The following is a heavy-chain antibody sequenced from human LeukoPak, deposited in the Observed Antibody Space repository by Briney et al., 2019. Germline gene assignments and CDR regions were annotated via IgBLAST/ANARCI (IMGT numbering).Heavy chain of an antibody. CDR2: IYHSGST. CDR3: ARGDYYDS. J-gene: IGHJ3*02. CDR1: GGSISTGGYS. D-gene: IGHD3-10*01. V-gene: IGHV4-30-2*01. Sequence: PSETLSLTCAVSGGSISTGGYSWSWIRQPPGKGLEWIGYIYHSGSTYYNPSLKSRVTISLDRSKNQFSLKLSSVTAADTAVYYCARGDYYDSWGQGTMVTVSS.